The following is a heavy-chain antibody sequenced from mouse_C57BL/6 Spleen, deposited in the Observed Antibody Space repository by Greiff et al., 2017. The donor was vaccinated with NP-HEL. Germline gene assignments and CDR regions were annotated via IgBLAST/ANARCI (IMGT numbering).Heavy chain of an antibody. CDR3: ARGAYYRYMDY. CDR1: GYTFTSYW. Sequence: VQLQQPGAELVKPGASVKLSCKASGYTFTSYWMQWVKQRPGQGLEWIGEIDPSDSYTNYNQKFKGKATLTVDTSSSTAYMQRSSLTSEDSAVYYCARGAYYRYMDYWGQGTTLTVSS. CDR2: IDPSDSYT. J-gene: IGHJ2*01. V-gene: IGHV1-50*01. D-gene: IGHD2-14*01.